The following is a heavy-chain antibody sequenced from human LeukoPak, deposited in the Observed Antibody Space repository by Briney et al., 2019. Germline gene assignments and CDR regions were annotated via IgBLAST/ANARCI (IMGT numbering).Heavy chain of an antibody. CDR2: IKPDGSAQ. V-gene: IGHV3-7*01. Sequence: GGSLRLSCAASGFTFSNSWMSWVRQAPGKGLEWVATIKPDGSAQYYVDSVKGRFTISRDNAKNSLFLQINSLRAEDTAVYYCAKGISAEYDILTGHNPDYFDYWGQGTLVTVSS. J-gene: IGHJ4*02. CDR1: GFTFSNSW. D-gene: IGHD3-9*01. CDR3: AKGISAEYDILTGHNPDYFDY.